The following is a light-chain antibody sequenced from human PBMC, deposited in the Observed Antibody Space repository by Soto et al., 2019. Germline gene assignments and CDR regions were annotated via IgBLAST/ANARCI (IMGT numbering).Light chain of an antibody. V-gene: IGKV3-15*01. CDR2: GAS. Sequence: EIVLTQSPATLSLSPGERATLSCGASQSVSSNLAWSQQKPGQGPRLLIYGASSRATGIPARFSGSGSATEFTLTISSLQSADFAVYFCQQYNRWPLTFGQGTKVDIK. CDR3: QQYNRWPLT. CDR1: QSVSSN. J-gene: IGKJ1*01.